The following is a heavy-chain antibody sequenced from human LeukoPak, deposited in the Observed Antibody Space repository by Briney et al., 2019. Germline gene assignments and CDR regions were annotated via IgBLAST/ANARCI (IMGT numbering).Heavy chain of an antibody. CDR1: GFTFSSYW. CDR3: ARDLTVGATFDY. Sequence: GGSLRLSCAASGFTFSSYWMSWVRQAPGKGLEWVADIKQDGSEKYYVDSVKGRFTISRDTAKKSLYLQMNSLRAEDTAVYCCARDLTVGATFDYWGQGTLVTVSS. J-gene: IGHJ4*02. D-gene: IGHD1-26*01. CDR2: IKQDGSEK. V-gene: IGHV3-7*01.